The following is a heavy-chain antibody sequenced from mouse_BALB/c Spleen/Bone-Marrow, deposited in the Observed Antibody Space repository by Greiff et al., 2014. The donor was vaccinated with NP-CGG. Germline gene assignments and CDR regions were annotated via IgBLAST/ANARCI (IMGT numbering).Heavy chain of an antibody. CDR3: ARADWIYWYFDV. V-gene: IGHV2-9*02. CDR1: GFSLTSYG. D-gene: IGHD4-1*01. J-gene: IGHJ1*01. Sequence: QVQLKQSGPGLVAPSQSLSITCTVSGFSLTSYGVHWVRQPPGKGLEWLGVIWAGGSTNYNSALMSRLSISKDNSKSQVFLKMNSLQTGDTAMYYCARADWIYWYFDVWGAGTTVTVSS. CDR2: IWAGGST.